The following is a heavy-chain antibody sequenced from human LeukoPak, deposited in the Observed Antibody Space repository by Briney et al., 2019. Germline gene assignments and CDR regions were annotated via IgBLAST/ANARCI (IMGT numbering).Heavy chain of an antibody. Sequence: SQTLSLTCTVSGGSISSGDYYWSWIRQPPGKGLEWIGYIYYSGSTYYNPSLKSRVTISVDTSKNQFSLKLSSVTAADTAVYYCAREFRLSSSLTNGMDVWGQGTTVTVSS. CDR3: AREFRLSSSLTNGMDV. D-gene: IGHD6-13*01. V-gene: IGHV4-30-4*01. CDR1: GGSISSGDYY. J-gene: IGHJ6*02. CDR2: IYYSGST.